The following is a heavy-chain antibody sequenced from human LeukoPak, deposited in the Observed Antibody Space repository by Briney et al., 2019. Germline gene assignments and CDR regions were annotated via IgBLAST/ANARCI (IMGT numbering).Heavy chain of an antibody. CDR2: IYTSGST. CDR1: GGSISSDY. J-gene: IGHJ4*02. V-gene: IGHV4-4*07. D-gene: IGHD2-2*01. CDR3: ARDYIVVVPAAGWTDYFDY. Sequence: SETLSLTCTVSGGSISSDYWSWIRQPDGKGLEWIGRIYTSGSTNYNPSLKSRVTMSVDTSKNQFSLKLSSVTAADTAVYYCARDYIVVVPAAGWTDYFDYWGQGTLVTVSS.